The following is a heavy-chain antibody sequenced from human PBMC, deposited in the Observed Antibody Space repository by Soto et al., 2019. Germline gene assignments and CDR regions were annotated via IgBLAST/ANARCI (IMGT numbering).Heavy chain of an antibody. Sequence: ESGGDLVKPGGSLRLSCAASGFNFGPAYMIWMRQAPGKGLEWVSFMSGNGDYTNYADSVRGRFTISRDTSKNTLYLQLNTLRADDTAVYYCAKDKPGTTSFDCWGQGTLVTVSS. V-gene: IGHV3-11*05. CDR2: MSGNGDYT. J-gene: IGHJ4*02. CDR3: AKDKPGTTSFDC. CDR1: GFNFGPAY. D-gene: IGHD1-1*01.